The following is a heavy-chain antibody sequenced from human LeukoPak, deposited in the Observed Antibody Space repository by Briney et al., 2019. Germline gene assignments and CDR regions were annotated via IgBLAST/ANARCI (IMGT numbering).Heavy chain of an antibody. J-gene: IGHJ4*02. CDR2: IYYSGST. D-gene: IGHD3-10*01. CDR3: ARKKLYGSGSYDL. V-gene: IGHV4-59*01. CDR1: GGSISSYY. Sequence: SETLSLTCTVSGGSISSYYWSWIRQPPGKGLEWTGYIYYSGSTNYNPSLKSRVTISVDTSKNQFSLKLSSVTAADTAVYYCARKKLYGSGSYDLWGQGTLVTVSS.